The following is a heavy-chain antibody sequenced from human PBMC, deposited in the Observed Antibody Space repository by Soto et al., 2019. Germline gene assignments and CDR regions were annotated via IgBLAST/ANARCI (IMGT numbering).Heavy chain of an antibody. V-gene: IGHV4-34*01. D-gene: IGHD1-26*01. CDR2: INHSGST. Sequence: PSETLSLTCALYGGSFSGYYWSWIRQPPGKGLEWIGEINHSGSTNYNPSLKSRVTISVDTSKNQFSLKLTSVTAADTAVYHCARLDNTGRYQSFDYWGQGILVTVS. CDR1: GGSFSGYY. J-gene: IGHJ4*02. CDR3: ARLDNTGRYQSFDY.